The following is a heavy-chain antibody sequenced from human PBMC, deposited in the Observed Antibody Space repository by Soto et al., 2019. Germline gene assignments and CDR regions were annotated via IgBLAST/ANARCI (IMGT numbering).Heavy chain of an antibody. D-gene: IGHD1-20*01. Sequence: QVQLQQWGAGLLKPSETLSLICAVSGESLSDHYWSWIRQSPGKGLEWIGDINHYGTTNYNPSLKSRVTISADTSKNQFCLRLASVTAADTAIYYWARGAHISGVTRCFDPWGQGTLVTVSS. CDR2: INHYGTT. CDR1: GESLSDHY. V-gene: IGHV4-34*01. CDR3: ARGAHISGVTRCFDP. J-gene: IGHJ5*02.